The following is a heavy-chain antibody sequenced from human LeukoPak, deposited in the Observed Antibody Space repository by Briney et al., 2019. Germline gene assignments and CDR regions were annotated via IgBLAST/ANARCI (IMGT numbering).Heavy chain of an antibody. Sequence: PGGSLRLPCAASGFTFSSYAMSWVRQAPGKGLEWVSAISGSGGSTYYADSVKGRFTISRDNSKNTLYLQMNSLRAEDTAVYYCAMEVVPAEVVGNYWGQGTLVTVSS. CDR2: ISGSGGST. CDR3: AMEVVPAEVVGNY. V-gene: IGHV3-23*01. D-gene: IGHD2-2*01. J-gene: IGHJ4*02. CDR1: GFTFSSYA.